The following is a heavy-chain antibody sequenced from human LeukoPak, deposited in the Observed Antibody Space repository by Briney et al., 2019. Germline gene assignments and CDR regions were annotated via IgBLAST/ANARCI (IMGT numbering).Heavy chain of an antibody. CDR2: INHSGST. V-gene: IGHV4-34*01. CDR1: GGSFSGYY. D-gene: IGHD3-9*01. CDR3: ARALKNYDILTGYPTYYYGMDV. Sequence: PSETLSLTCAVYGGSFSGYYWSWIRQPPGKGLEWIGEINHSGSTNYNPSLKSRVTISVDTSKNQFSLKLTSVTAADTAVYYCARALKNYDILTGYPTYYYGMDVWGQGTTVTVSS. J-gene: IGHJ6*02.